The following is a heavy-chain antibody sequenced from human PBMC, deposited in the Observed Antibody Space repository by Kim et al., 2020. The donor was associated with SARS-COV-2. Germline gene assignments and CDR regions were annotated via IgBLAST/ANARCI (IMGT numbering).Heavy chain of an antibody. J-gene: IGHJ5*02. V-gene: IGHV1-3*01. CDR2: INAGNGNT. D-gene: IGHD2-15*01. CDR1: GYTFTSYA. Sequence: ASVKVSCKASGYTFTSYAMHWVRQAPGQRLEWMGWINAGNGNTKYSQKFQGRVTITRDTSASTAYMELSSLRSEDTAVYYCARGYSPGVAGPFDPWGQGTLVTVSS. CDR3: ARGYSPGVAGPFDP.